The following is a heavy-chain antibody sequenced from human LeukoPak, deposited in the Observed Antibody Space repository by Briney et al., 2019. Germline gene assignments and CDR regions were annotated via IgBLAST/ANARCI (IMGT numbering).Heavy chain of an antibody. CDR3: AKDPGVVPAHYFDY. V-gene: IGHV3-23*01. Sequence: GGSLRLSCAASGLTFSSYDMNWVRQAPGKGLEWVSGTGSTGVSTFYADSVKGRFTVSRDNSKNTLSLQMNSLRAEDTAVYYCAKDPGVVPAHYFDYWGQGTLVTVSS. J-gene: IGHJ4*02. CDR2: TGSTGVST. D-gene: IGHD2-2*01. CDR1: GLTFSSYD.